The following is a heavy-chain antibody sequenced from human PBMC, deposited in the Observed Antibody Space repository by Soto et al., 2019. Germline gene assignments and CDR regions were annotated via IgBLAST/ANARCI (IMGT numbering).Heavy chain of an antibody. CDR3: ARGGAVASAIDS. Sequence: SVKVSCKDSGYTFTGYYRHWVRQAPGQSLEWLGWINPYTGNTNYAQRLQGRVTMTTDTYIRTAYLELSSLRSDDTAVYYCARGGAVASAIDSWGQGTLVTVSS. V-gene: IGHV1-2*02. CDR2: INPYTGNT. J-gene: IGHJ4*02. CDR1: GYTFTGYY. D-gene: IGHD6-19*01.